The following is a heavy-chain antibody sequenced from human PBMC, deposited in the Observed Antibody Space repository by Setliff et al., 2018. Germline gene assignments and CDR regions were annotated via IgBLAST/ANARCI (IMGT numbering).Heavy chain of an antibody. CDR1: GYTLTNYY. CDR3: ARDRYYNSWSGTSITAPHDAFDI. D-gene: IGHD3-3*01. J-gene: IGHJ3*02. CDR2: INPSGGLT. V-gene: IGHV1-46*03. Sequence: ASVKVSCKASGYTLTNYYMNWVRQAPGQGLEWMGIINPSGGLTRYAQKFQGRVTMTRDTSTSTVYMEVSSLRSEDTAVYYCARDRYYNSWSGTSITAPHDAFDIWGQGTMVTVSS.